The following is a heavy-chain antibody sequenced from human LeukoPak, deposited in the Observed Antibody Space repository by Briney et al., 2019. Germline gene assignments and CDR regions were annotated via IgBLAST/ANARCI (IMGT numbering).Heavy chain of an antibody. D-gene: IGHD1-1*01. CDR1: GGSITSSNW. CDR3: ARVTATTPFDY. J-gene: IGHJ4*02. CDR2: ISHGGST. Sequence: PSETLSLTCAVSGGSITSSNWWSWVRQPPGKGLEWIGEISHGGSTNYNPSLESRVAISLDTSKNRFSLEVNSMTTADTAVYFCARVTATTPFDYWGREPWSPSPQ. V-gene: IGHV4-4*02.